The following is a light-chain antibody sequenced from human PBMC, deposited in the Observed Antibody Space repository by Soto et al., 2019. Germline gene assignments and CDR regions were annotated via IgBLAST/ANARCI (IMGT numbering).Light chain of an antibody. CDR1: HSVSSN. V-gene: IGKV3-15*01. CDR3: QQYNNWPLTWT. Sequence: EVVMTQSPTTLSVSPGERATLSCMATHSVSSNLAWYQQKPGQAPRLLIYGASTRATRIPARFSGSGSGTEFPLTISSLQSEDFAVYYCQQYNNWPLTWTFGQGTKVDIK. J-gene: IGKJ1*01. CDR2: GAS.